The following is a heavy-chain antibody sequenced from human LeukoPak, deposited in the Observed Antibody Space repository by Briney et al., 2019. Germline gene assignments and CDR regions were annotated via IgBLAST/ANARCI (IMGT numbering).Heavy chain of an antibody. CDR3: ARVADSSGYPNYFDY. D-gene: IGHD3-22*01. V-gene: IGHV1-2*02. CDR1: GYTFTGYY. CDR2: INPNSGGT. Sequence: ASVKVSCKTSGYTFTGYYMHWVRQAPGQGLEWMGWINPNSGGTNYAQKFQGSVTMTRDTSISTAYMELSRLRSDDTAVYYCARVADSSGYPNYFDYWGQGTLVTVSS. J-gene: IGHJ4*02.